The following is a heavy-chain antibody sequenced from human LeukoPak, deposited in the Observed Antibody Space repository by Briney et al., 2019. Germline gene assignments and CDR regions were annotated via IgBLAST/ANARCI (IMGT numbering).Heavy chain of an antibody. D-gene: IGHD2-21*01. CDR1: GFTFSSYA. Sequence: GGSLRLSCAASGFTFSSYAMHWVRQAPGKGLEWVSATSGSGGSTYSADSVKGRFTISRDNSKNTLYLQMNSLRAEDTAVYYCAKDRLSIASSAIDYWGQGTLVTVSS. CDR3: AKDRLSIASSAIDY. V-gene: IGHV3-23*01. J-gene: IGHJ4*02. CDR2: TSGSGGST.